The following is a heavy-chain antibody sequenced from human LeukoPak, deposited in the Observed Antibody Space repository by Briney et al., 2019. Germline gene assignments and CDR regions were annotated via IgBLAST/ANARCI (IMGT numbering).Heavy chain of an antibody. V-gene: IGHV3-7*01. Sequence: GGSLRLSCASTGFTFSDYWMSWVRQAPGKGLEWVAKIKPDGSEKYCVDSVKGRFTISRDKAKNSLYLQMNSLRDEDTVVYYCARGGYSYGHDYWGQGTLVTVSS. D-gene: IGHD5-18*01. CDR1: GFTFSDYW. J-gene: IGHJ4*02. CDR2: IKPDGSEK. CDR3: ARGGYSYGHDY.